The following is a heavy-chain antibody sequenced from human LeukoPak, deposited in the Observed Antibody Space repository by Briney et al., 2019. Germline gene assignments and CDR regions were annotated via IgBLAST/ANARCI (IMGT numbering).Heavy chain of an antibody. CDR1: GGSFNDYY. CDR3: ARDDSIGFDY. Sequence: SETLSLTCAVYGGSFNDYYWNWIRQTPGKGLEWIGSVFYSGTTYFNPSLNGRLTISVDKSKNQFSLKLSSVTAADTAVYYCARDDSIGFDYWGQGTLVTVSS. CDR2: VFYSGTT. D-gene: IGHD2-21*02. J-gene: IGHJ4*02. V-gene: IGHV4-34*12.